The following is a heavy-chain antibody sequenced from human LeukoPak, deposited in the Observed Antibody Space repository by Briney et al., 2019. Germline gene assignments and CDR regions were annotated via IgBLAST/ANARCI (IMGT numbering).Heavy chain of an antibody. Sequence: GGSLRLSCAASGFTLSSYEMNWVRQAPGKGLEWVSYIPSGGSTIFYADSVKGRFTISRDNAKNSLYLQMNSLRADDTAVYYCARSGTTSLFDYWGQGTLVTVSS. CDR3: ARSGTTSLFDY. V-gene: IGHV3-48*03. CDR1: GFTLSSYE. CDR2: IPSGGSTI. D-gene: IGHD1-14*01. J-gene: IGHJ4*02.